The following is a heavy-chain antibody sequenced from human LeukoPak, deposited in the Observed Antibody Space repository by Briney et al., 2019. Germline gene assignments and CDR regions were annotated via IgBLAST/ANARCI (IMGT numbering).Heavy chain of an antibody. Sequence: SQTLSLTCTVSGDSISSGLYYWIWIRQPAGKGLEWIGRINSSGNTNYKPSLKSRVTISVDTSKNQFSLKLSSVTAADTAVYYCARGFVVVAATGAFDIWGQGTMVTVSS. CDR1: GDSISSGLYY. J-gene: IGHJ3*02. CDR2: INSSGNT. CDR3: ARGFVVVAATGAFDI. D-gene: IGHD2-15*01. V-gene: IGHV4-61*02.